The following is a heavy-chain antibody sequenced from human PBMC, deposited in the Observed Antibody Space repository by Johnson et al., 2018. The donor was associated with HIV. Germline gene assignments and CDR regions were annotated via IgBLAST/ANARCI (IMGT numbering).Heavy chain of an antibody. CDR3: AKGRGGPPGAFDISGDYPHAFHV. CDR1: GFSVSDNY. J-gene: IGHJ3*01. D-gene: IGHD3-22*01. Sequence: VQLVESGGGLVQPGGSLRLSCAASGFSVSDNYVSWVRQAPGKGLEWVSAISGSGGSTYYADSVKGRFTNSRDNSKNTLNLQINSLRAEDTAVYDCAKGRGGPPGAFDISGDYPHAFHVWGQGTVVIVSS. CDR2: ISGSGGST. V-gene: IGHV3-23*04.